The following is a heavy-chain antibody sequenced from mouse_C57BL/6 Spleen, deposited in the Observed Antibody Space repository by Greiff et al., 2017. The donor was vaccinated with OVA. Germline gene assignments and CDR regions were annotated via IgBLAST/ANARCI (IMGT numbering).Heavy chain of an antibody. V-gene: IGHV5-6*01. CDR3: ASTMVTTGWDFDV. Sequence: EVQLVESGGDLVKPGGSLKLSCAASGFTFSSYGMSWVRQTPDKKLEWVATISSGGSYTYYPDSVKGRFTISRDNAKNTLYLQMSSLKSEDTAMYYCASTMVTTGWDFDVWGTGTTVTVSS. CDR1: GFTFSSYG. D-gene: IGHD2-2*01. J-gene: IGHJ1*03. CDR2: ISSGGSYT.